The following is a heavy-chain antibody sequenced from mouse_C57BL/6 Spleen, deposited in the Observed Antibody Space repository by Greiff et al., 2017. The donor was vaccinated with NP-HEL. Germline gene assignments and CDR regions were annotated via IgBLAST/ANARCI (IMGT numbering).Heavy chain of an antibody. CDR3: ARWDFAY. CDR1: GYTFTSYT. J-gene: IGHJ3*01. V-gene: IGHV1-4*01. Sequence: VQLQQSGAELARPGASVKMSCKASGYTFTSYTMHWVKQRPGQGLEWIGYINPSSGYTKYNQKFKDKATLTADKYSSTAYMQRRSLTSGDSAVYDCARWDFAYWGQGTLVTVSA. CDR2: INPSSGYT. D-gene: IGHD4-1*01.